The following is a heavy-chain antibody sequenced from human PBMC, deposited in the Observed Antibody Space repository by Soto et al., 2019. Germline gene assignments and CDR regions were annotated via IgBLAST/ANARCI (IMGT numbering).Heavy chain of an antibody. CDR1: EFTFSSYS. J-gene: IGHJ4*02. CDR2: ISSSGGIT. Sequence: EVQLLESGGGLVQPGGSLRLSCVASEFTFSSYSMSWVRQAPGKGLEWVSVISSSGGITYYADSVKGRFTISRDNSKNTLYLQMSSLRAEDTAVYHYAKYRAVTRSPHDRWGQGTLVTVSS. D-gene: IGHD4-17*01. CDR3: AKYRAVTRSPHDR. V-gene: IGHV3-23*01.